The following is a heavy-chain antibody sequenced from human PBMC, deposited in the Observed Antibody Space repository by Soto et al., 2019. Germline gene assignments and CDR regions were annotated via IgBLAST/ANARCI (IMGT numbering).Heavy chain of an antibody. D-gene: IGHD3-3*01. V-gene: IGHV3-30*18. CDR3: AKEERLGIFVVVVVDY. CDR1: GFTFSSYG. J-gene: IGHJ4*01. CDR2: ISNDGRNK. Sequence: QVQLVESGGGVVQPGRSLRLSCAASGFTFSSYGMHWVRQGPGKGLVWVAVISNDGRNKYYADSVKGRFTISRDNSNNTLYLQMNGLRIEDAAEYHCAKEERLGIFVVVVVDYWGQGILVTVSS.